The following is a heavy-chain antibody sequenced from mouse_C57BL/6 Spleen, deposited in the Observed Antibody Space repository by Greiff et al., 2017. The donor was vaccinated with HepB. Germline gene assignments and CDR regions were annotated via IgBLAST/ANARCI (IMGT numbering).Heavy chain of an antibody. Sequence: VQLQQPGAELVKPGASVKLSCKASGYTFTSYWMHWVKQRPGQGLEWIGMIHPNSGSTNYNEKFKSKATLTVDKSSSTAYMQLSSLTSEDSAVYYCARNYYGSIEDWYFDVWGTGTTVTVSS. J-gene: IGHJ1*03. CDR3: ARNYYGSIEDWYFDV. CDR1: GYTFTSYW. D-gene: IGHD1-1*01. CDR2: IHPNSGST. V-gene: IGHV1-64*01.